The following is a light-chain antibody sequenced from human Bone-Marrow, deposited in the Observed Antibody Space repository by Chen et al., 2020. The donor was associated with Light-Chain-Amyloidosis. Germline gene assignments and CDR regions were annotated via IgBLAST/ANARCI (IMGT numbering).Light chain of an antibody. Sequence: QSALTQPASVSGPPGQSVTIACTGSYSDVGRHNFVSWYQLHPGRAPKLILYGVNNRPSVVSERFSGSKTDNTASLTISGLLGEDEADYYCCSYGGRFSLMFGGGTRLTVL. J-gene: IGLJ3*02. CDR1: YSDVGRHNF. V-gene: IGLV2-23*02. CDR2: GVN. CDR3: CSYGGRFSLM.